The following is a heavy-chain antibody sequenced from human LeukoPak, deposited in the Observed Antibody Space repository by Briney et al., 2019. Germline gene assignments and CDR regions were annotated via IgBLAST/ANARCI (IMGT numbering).Heavy chain of an antibody. J-gene: IGHJ6*03. CDR1: GGSISSSSYY. CDR3: ARLGIAAAGTAYYYYYYYMNV. Sequence: PSETLSLTCTVSGGSISSSSYYWSWIRQPPGKGLEWIGEINHSGSTNYNPSLKSRVTISVDTSKNQFSLKLSSVTAADTAVYYCARLGIAAAGTAYYYYYYYMNVWGKGTTVTVSS. V-gene: IGHV4-39*07. D-gene: IGHD6-13*01. CDR2: INHSGST.